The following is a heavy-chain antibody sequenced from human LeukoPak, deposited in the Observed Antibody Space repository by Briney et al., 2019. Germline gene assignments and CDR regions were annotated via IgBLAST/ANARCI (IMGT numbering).Heavy chain of an antibody. CDR1: GFTFSSYS. D-gene: IGHD3-22*01. CDR2: ISSSSSYI. Sequence: PGGSLRLSCAASGFTFSSYSMNWVRQAPGKGLEWVSSISSSSSYIYYADSVKGRFTISRDNAKNSLYLQMNSLRAEDTAVYYCARSSSVNYDSSGYSALDDWGQGTLVTVSS. J-gene: IGHJ4*02. V-gene: IGHV3-21*01. CDR3: ARSSSVNYDSSGYSALDD.